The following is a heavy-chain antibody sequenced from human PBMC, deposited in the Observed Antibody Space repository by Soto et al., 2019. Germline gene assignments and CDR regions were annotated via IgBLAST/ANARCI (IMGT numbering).Heavy chain of an antibody. CDR1: GGSISSGGYY. CDR2: IYYSGST. CDR3: ARDFGYSYGYFAFDI. Sequence: SETLSLTCTVSGGSISSGGYYWSWIRQHPGKGLEWIGYIYYSGSTYYNPSLKSRVTISVDTSKNQFSMKLSSVTAADTALYYCARDFGYSYGYFAFDIWGQGTMVTVSS. V-gene: IGHV4-31*03. J-gene: IGHJ3*02. D-gene: IGHD5-18*01.